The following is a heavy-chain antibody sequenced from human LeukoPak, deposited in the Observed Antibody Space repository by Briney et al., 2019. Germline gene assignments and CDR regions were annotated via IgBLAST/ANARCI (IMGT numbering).Heavy chain of an antibody. J-gene: IGHJ4*02. CDR1: GFNFNNYG. Sequence: GGSLSLSCVVSGFNFNNYGRNWVRQPPGKGLDWVGSIAYDGSNENYAETLMGRFTNSRDNYKNTLYLQLSSLTAEDTDVYYCARPSGSVTIFGVVDYLDYWGQGSMVTVSS. CDR3: ARPSGSVTIFGVVDYLDY. CDR2: IAYDGSNE. D-gene: IGHD3-3*01. V-gene: IGHV3-30*04.